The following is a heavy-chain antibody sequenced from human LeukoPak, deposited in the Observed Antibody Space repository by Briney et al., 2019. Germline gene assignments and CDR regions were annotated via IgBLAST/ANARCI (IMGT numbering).Heavy chain of an antibody. CDR1: GFTLSSHW. V-gene: IGHV3-74*01. Sequence: PGGSLRLSCAASGFTLSSHWMHWVRQAPGKGLVWVSRINAEGSDTPYADSVKGRFTISRDNARNTLYLQMKGLRAEDTAVYYCARDGFLGPVTAYLDYWGQGTPVTVSS. J-gene: IGHJ4*02. CDR2: INAEGSDT. CDR3: ARDGFLGPVTAYLDY. D-gene: IGHD2-21*02.